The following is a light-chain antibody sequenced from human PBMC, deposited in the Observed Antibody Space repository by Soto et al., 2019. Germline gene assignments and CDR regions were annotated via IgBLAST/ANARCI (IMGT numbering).Light chain of an antibody. CDR1: SSDVGSYNL. J-gene: IGLJ1*01. CDR3: CSYAGSSTLYV. CDR2: EVS. Sequence: QSALTQPVSVSGSPGQSITISCTGTSSDVGSYNLVSWYQQHPGKAPKLMIHEVSKRPSGVSNRFSGSKSGNTASLTISGLQAEDEADYYCCSYAGSSTLYVFGTGTKVTVL. V-gene: IGLV2-23*02.